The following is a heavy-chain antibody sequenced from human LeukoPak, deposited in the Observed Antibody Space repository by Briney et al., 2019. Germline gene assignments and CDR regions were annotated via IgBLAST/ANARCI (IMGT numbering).Heavy chain of an antibody. CDR1: GFTFSSYS. D-gene: IGHD1-26*01. J-gene: IGHJ4*02. Sequence: GGSLRLSCAASGFTFSSYSMNWVRQAPGKGLEWVSYISSSSATHYVDSVKGRFTISRDNAKNSLYLQMNSLRDEDTAVYYCAKGSSGNYDLWGQGTLVTVSS. CDR2: ISSSSAT. CDR3: AKGSSGNYDL. V-gene: IGHV3-48*02.